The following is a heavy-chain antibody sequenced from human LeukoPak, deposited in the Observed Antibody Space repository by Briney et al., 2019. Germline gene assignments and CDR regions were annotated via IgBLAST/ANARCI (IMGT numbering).Heavy chain of an antibody. J-gene: IGHJ4*02. Sequence: GGSLRLSCAASGFTFDDYAMHWVRHAPGKGLEWVSGISWNSGSIGYADSVKGRFTISRDNAKNSLYLQMNSLRAEDTALYYCAKSIPLAPGGYDYWGQGTLVTVSS. CDR1: GFTFDDYA. CDR3: AKSIPLAPGGYDY. D-gene: IGHD2-8*02. V-gene: IGHV3-9*01. CDR2: ISWNSGSI.